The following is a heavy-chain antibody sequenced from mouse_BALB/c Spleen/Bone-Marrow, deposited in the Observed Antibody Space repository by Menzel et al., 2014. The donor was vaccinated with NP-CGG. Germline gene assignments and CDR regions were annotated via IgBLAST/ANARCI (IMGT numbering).Heavy chain of an antibody. Sequence: EVMLVESGGGLVQPGGSLKLSCAASGFDFSRYWMSWVRQAPGKGLEWIGETNPDSSTINYTPSLKDKFIISRDNAKNTLYLQMSKVRSEDTALYYCARVHYYGYEAYWGQGTLVTVSA. J-gene: IGHJ3*01. CDR1: GFDFSRYW. V-gene: IGHV4-1*02. CDR2: TNPDSSTI. CDR3: ARVHYYGYEAY. D-gene: IGHD1-2*01.